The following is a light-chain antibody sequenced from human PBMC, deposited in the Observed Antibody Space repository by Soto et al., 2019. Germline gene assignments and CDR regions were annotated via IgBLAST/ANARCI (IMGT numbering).Light chain of an antibody. CDR2: LNSDGSH. CDR3: QTWGSGIVV. CDR1: SGHSNYA. V-gene: IGLV4-69*01. J-gene: IGLJ2*01. Sequence: QPVLTQSPSASASLGASVKLTCTLSSGHSNYAIAWHQQQSEKGPRYLMKLNSDGSHSKGDVIPDRFSGSSSGAERYLTTSSLQSEDEADYYCQTWGSGIVVFGGGTKLTVL.